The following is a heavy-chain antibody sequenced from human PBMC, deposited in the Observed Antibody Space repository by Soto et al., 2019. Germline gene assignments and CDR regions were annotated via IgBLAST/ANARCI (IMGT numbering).Heavy chain of an antibody. J-gene: IGHJ6*02. CDR3: ARGLKNYYGVDV. Sequence: EVKVVESGGGLVQPGGSLRLSCAASGFTFTTYWMHWVRQVPGKGLVWVSRIKGDGSSLSYADSVKGRFTISRDNVENTVYLQMGILRADDKAVYYCARGLKNYYGVDVWGQGTTVTVSS. CDR1: GFTFTTYW. CDR2: IKGDGSSL. V-gene: IGHV3-74*01.